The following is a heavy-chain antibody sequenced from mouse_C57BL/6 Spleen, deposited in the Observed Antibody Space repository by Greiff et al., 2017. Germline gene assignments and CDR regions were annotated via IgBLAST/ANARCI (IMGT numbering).Heavy chain of an antibody. Sequence: EVMLVESGGGLVQPGGSLSLSCAASGFTFTDYYMSWVRQPPGKALEWLGFIRNKANGYTTEYSASVKGRFTISRDNSQSILYLQMNALRAEDSATYYCARFGSSGFAYWGQGTLVTVSA. D-gene: IGHD3-2*02. CDR2: IRNKANGYTT. CDR1: GFTFTDYY. V-gene: IGHV7-3*01. J-gene: IGHJ3*01. CDR3: ARFGSSGFAY.